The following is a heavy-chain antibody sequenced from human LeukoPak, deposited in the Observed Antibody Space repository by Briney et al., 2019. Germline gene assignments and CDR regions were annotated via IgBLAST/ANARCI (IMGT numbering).Heavy chain of an antibody. CDR2: ISDDSNYI. D-gene: IGHD3-22*01. V-gene: IGHV3-21*01. J-gene: IGHJ4*02. CDR3: ARELDVGPYYYYDSSGYMGVDY. CDR1: GFTFSTYS. Sequence: GGSLRLSCAASGFTFSTYSGNWIRQAPGKGLEWVSSISDDSNYIFYADSVKGRFTISRDNAKNSLYLQMNSLRAEDTAVYYCARELDVGPYYYYDSSGYMGVDYWGQGTLVTVSS.